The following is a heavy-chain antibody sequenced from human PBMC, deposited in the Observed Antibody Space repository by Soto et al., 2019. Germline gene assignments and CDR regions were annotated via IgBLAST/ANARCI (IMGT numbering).Heavy chain of an antibody. D-gene: IGHD3-22*01. Sequence: SVKVSCKASGGTFSSYTISWVRQAPGQGLEWMGRIIPILGIANYAQKFQGRVTITADKSTSTAYMELSSLRSEDTAVYYCARADYYDSSGRDAFDIWGQGTMVTVSS. CDR2: IIPILGIA. CDR1: GGTFSSYT. CDR3: ARADYYDSSGRDAFDI. J-gene: IGHJ3*02. V-gene: IGHV1-69*02.